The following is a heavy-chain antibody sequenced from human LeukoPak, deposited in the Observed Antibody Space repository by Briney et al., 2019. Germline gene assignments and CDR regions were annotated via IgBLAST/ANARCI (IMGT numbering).Heavy chain of an antibody. D-gene: IGHD1-26*01. CDR3: ARGQGGNYYLNYFDY. J-gene: IGHJ4*02. V-gene: IGHV4-59*12. Sequence: SETLSLTCTVTGGSFSTYYWSWIRQPPGKGLEWIGHFYYRGSTNYNPSLRSRVTISVDTSRNQFSLRLTSVTAADTAVYYCARGQGGNYYLNYFDYWGQGALVTVSS. CDR1: GGSFSTYY. CDR2: FYYRGST.